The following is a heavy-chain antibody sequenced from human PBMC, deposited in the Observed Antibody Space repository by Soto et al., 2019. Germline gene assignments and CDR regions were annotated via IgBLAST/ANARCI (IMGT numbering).Heavy chain of an antibody. D-gene: IGHD3-10*01. CDR1: GFPFSRYD. CDR2: LWFDGSNE. J-gene: IGHJ6*02. CDR3: AKVLHASESFDSEEAPYGMDV. Sequence: GGSLRLSXAASGFPFSRYDMHWVRQAPGKGLEWVAVLWFDGSNEYYADSVQGRFTISRDNSKNTLYLQMDSLRAEDTAVYYCAKVLHASESFDSEEAPYGMDVWGQGTTVTVSS. V-gene: IGHV3-33*06.